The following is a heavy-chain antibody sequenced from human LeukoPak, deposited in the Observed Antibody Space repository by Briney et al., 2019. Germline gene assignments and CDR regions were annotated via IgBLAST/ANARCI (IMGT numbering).Heavy chain of an antibody. J-gene: IGHJ6*04. Sequence: GGSLRLSCAASGFTFNTYSMNWVRQAPGKGLEWVSSISSSSTYIYYADSVKGRFTISRDNAKNSLYLQMNSLRAEDTAVYYCAELGITMIGGVWGKGTTVTISS. CDR3: AELGITMIGGV. CDR2: ISSSSTYI. CDR1: GFTFNTYS. D-gene: IGHD3-10*02. V-gene: IGHV3-21*01.